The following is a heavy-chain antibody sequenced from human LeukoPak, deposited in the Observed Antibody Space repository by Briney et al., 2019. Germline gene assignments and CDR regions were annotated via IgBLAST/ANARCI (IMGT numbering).Heavy chain of an antibody. CDR3: AMNRYYDLNRYLILNY. CDR1: GFTFSSYA. Sequence: PGGSLRLSCAASGFTFSSYAMSWVRQAPGKGLEWVSAVSGSGGSTYYADSVKGRFTISRDNSKNTLYLQMNSLRAEDTAVYYCAMNRYYDLNRYLILNYWGQGTLVTVSS. V-gene: IGHV3-23*01. CDR2: VSGSGGST. J-gene: IGHJ4*02. D-gene: IGHD3-22*01.